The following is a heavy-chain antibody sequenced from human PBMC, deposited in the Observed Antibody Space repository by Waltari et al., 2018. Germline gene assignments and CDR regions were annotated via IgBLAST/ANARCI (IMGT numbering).Heavy chain of an antibody. CDR1: GGSFSGYY. CDR2: INHSGSP. Sequence: QVQLQQWGAGLLKPSETLSLTCAVYGGSFSGYYWSWIRQPPGKGLEWIGEINHSGSPHHHPSLQGRGTISGDPSKNPVSLKPSSVTAADPAVYYRARRRRWGPGCVDYWGQGTLVTVSS. V-gene: IGHV4-34*01. CDR3: ARRRRWGPGCVDY. J-gene: IGHJ4*02. D-gene: IGHD7-27*01.